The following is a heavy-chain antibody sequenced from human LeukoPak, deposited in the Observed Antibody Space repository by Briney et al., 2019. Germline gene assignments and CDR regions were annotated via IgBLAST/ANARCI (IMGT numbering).Heavy chain of an antibody. V-gene: IGHV1-69*05. D-gene: IGHD4-11*01. CDR3: ARETVTTDGDFDY. CDR2: IIPIFGTA. Sequence: SVKVSCEASGGTFSSYAISWVRQAPGQGLEWMGRIIPIFGTANYAQKFQGRVTITTDESTSTAYMELSSLRSEDTAVYYCARETVTTDGDFDYWGQGTLGTVSS. CDR1: GGTFSSYA. J-gene: IGHJ4*02.